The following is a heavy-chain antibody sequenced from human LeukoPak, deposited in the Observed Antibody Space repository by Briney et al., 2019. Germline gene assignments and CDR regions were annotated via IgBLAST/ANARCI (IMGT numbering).Heavy chain of an antibody. CDR2: IYYSGST. CDR3: ARRLSGDAFDI. D-gene: IGHD1-26*01. V-gene: IGHV4-39*01. CDR1: GGSISSSSYY. J-gene: IGHJ3*02. Sequence: SETLSLTCTVSGGSISSSSYYWGWIRRPPGKGLEWIGSIYYSGSTYYNPSLKSRVTISVDTSKNQFSLKLSSVTAADTAVYYCARRLSGDAFDIWGQGTMVTVSS.